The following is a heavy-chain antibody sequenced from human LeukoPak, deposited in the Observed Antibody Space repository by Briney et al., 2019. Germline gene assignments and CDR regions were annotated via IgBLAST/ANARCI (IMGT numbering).Heavy chain of an antibody. D-gene: IGHD1-26*01. CDR2: IIPIFGTA. J-gene: IGHJ4*02. Sequence: GASVKVSCKASGGTFSSYAISWVRQAPGQGLEWMGGIIPIFGTANYAQKFQGRVTITADESTSTAYMELSSLRSEDTAVYYCAREGMAQTELYYFDYWGQGTLVTVSS. V-gene: IGHV1-69*13. CDR3: AREGMAQTELYYFDY. CDR1: GGTFSSYA.